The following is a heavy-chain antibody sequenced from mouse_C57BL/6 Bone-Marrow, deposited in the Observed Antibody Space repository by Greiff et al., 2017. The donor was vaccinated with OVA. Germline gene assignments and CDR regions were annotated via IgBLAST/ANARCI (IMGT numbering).Heavy chain of an antibody. Sequence: VQLQQSGAELARPGASVKLSCKASGYTFTSYGISWVKQRTGQGLEWIGEIYPRSGNTYYNEKFKGKATLTADKSSSTAYMELRSLTSEDSAVYFCARWEGLRRFAYWGQGTLVTVSA. CDR1: GYTFTSYG. D-gene: IGHD2-4*01. CDR2: IYPRSGNT. J-gene: IGHJ3*01. V-gene: IGHV1-81*01. CDR3: ARWEGLRRFAY.